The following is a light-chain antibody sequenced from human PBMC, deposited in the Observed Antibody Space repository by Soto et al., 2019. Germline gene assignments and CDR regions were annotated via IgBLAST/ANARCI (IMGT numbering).Light chain of an antibody. CDR1: STDIGRYDL. V-gene: IGLV2-23*02. Sequence: QSALTQPASVSGSPGQSITISCTGASTDIGRYDLVAWYQQDPGKAPKLMLYEVNKRPSGVSDRFSGSKSGNTASLTISGLQAEDEAEYFCSSHAGRGSIIFGGGTKLTVL. CDR2: EVN. CDR3: SSHAGRGSII. J-gene: IGLJ2*01.